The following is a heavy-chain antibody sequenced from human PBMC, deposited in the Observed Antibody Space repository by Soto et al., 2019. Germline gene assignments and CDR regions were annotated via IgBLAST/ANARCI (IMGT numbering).Heavy chain of an antibody. J-gene: IGHJ3*02. CDR3: AKKTGTLESAFDI. CDR1: GFTFDDYA. Sequence: SLRLSCAASGFTFDDYAMHWVLQAPGKGLEWVSGISWNSGSIGYADSVKGRFTISRDNAKNSLYLQMNSLRAEDTALYYCAKKTGTLESAFDIWGQGTMVTVSS. CDR2: ISWNSGSI. V-gene: IGHV3-9*01. D-gene: IGHD1-1*01.